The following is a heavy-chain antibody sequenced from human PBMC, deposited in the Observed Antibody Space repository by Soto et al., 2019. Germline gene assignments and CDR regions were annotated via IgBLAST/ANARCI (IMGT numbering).Heavy chain of an antibody. D-gene: IGHD2-2*01. V-gene: IGHV3-30-3*01. CDR3: ARVTVVPAAAPHALRNWYFDL. J-gene: IGHJ2*01. CDR2: ILYDGSNK. Sequence: QVQMVESGGGVVQPGRSRRLSCAASGFTFSTYTMHWVRQAPGKGLEWVAIILYDGSNKYYAASVKGRFTISRDNSKNPLYLQVNSQRLEDTAVYYCARVTVVPAAAPHALRNWYFDLWGRGSLVTVSS. CDR1: GFTFSTYT.